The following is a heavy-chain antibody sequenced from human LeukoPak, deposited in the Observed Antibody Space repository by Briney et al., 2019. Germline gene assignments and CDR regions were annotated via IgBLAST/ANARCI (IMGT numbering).Heavy chain of an antibody. CDR3: ARERESRFLEWLGAFDI. J-gene: IGHJ3*02. V-gene: IGHV4-4*07. CDR1: GGSINSYY. Sequence: PSETLSLTCTVSGGSINSYYWSWIRQPAGKGVEWIGRIYTSGSTNYNPSLKSRVAMSVDTSRNQFSLKLSSVTAADTAVYCCARERESRFLEWLGAFDIWGQGTMVTVSS. CDR2: IYTSGST. D-gene: IGHD3-3*01.